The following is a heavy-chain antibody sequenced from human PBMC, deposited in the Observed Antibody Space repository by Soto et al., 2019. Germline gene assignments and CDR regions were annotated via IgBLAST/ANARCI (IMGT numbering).Heavy chain of an antibody. D-gene: IGHD6-6*01. J-gene: IGHJ4*02. V-gene: IGHV3-30*18. CDR2: ISYDGSNK. Sequence: PGGSLRLSCAASGCTFSSYGMHWVRQAPGKGLEWVAVISYDGSNKYYADSVKGRFTISRDNSKNTLYLQMNSLRAEDTAVYYCAKAGSSSPGNFDYWGQGTLVTVSS. CDR1: GCTFSSYG. CDR3: AKAGSSSPGNFDY.